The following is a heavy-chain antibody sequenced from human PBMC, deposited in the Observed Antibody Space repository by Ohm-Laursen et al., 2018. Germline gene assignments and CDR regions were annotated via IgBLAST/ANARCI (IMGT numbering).Heavy chain of an antibody. Sequence: LSLTCAASGFTFSSYEMNWVRQPPGKGLEWVSYISSSGSTIFYADSVKGRFTISRDNAKYSLYLQMNSLRAEDAAVYYCAKDPYPSPLNFDYWGQGTLVTVSS. CDR1: GFTFSSYE. J-gene: IGHJ4*02. CDR3: AKDPYPSPLNFDY. V-gene: IGHV3-48*03. CDR2: ISSSGSTI.